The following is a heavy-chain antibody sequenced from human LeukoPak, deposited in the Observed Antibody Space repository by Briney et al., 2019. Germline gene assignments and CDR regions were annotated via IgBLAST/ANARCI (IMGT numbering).Heavy chain of an antibody. D-gene: IGHD1-26*01. CDR3: ARDSFYSGSDY. J-gene: IGHJ4*02. V-gene: IGHV4-61*01. CDR2: VSYSGSS. Sequence: PSETLSLTCTVSGGSFSSGGSVSSGRSYGSWIQQPPDKRLEGIGYVSYSGSSNYNPSLHSRVTISIDTSKNQFSLKLSSVTAADTAVYFCARDSFYSGSDYWGQGTLVTVSS. CDR1: GGSFSSGGSVSSGRSY.